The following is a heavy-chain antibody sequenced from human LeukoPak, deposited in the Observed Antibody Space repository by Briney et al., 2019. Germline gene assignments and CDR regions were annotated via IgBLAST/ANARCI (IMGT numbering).Heavy chain of an antibody. CDR1: SGSISGHY. J-gene: IGHJ4*02. CDR3: ARDGPFYFGY. V-gene: IGHV4-59*11. CDR2: IHYTEIT. D-gene: IGHD3-16*01. Sequence: SETLSLTCTVSSGSISGHYWSWIRQAPGKGLEWIGYIHYTEITIYNPSLKSRVAISLDTSKNRFSLNLKSVTAADTAVYYCARDGPFYFGYWGQGTLVTVSS.